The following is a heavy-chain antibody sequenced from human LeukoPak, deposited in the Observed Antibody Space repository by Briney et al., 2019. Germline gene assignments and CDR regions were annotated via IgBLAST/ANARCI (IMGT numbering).Heavy chain of an antibody. CDR1: GFTFSTYA. D-gene: IGHD6-19*01. J-gene: IGHJ1*01. CDR3: ANEPHRYSSGWYVLYFQH. V-gene: IGHV3-7*05. CDR2: IKQDGSEK. Sequence: GRSLRLSCAASGFTFSTYAMHWVRQAPGKGLEWVANIKQDGSEKYYVDSVKGRFTISRDNAKNSLYLQMNSLRAEDTAAYYCANEPHRYSSGWYVLYFQHWGQGTLVIVSS.